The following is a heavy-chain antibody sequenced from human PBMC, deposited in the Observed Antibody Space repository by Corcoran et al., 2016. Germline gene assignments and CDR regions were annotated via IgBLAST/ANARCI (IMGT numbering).Heavy chain of an antibody. CDR3: ARGPSPLRF. V-gene: IGHV6-1*01. Sequence: QLQQSGPGLVKPSQTLSLTCAISGDSVSSTSAAWNWIRQSPSRGLEWLGRTYYRSKRYSYYAASVKSRISIKADTSKNKFSLQLNSVTPEDTAVYYCARGPSPLRFWGQGTLVTVSS. J-gene: IGHJ4*02. D-gene: IGHD3-16*01. CDR1: GDSVSSTSAA. CDR2: TYYRSKRYS.